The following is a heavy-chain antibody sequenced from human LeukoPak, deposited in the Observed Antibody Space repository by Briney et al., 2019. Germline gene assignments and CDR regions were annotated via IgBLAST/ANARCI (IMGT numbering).Heavy chain of an antibody. CDR3: ARDLRFLGLSGWFDP. D-gene: IGHD3-3*01. Sequence: ASVKVSCKASGYTFTGYYMHWVRQAPGQGLEWMGWINPNSGGTNYAQKFQGSVTMTRENSINTAYMELSRLRSDDTAVYYCARDLRFLGLSGWFDPWGQGTLVTVSS. CDR1: GYTFTGYY. V-gene: IGHV1-2*02. CDR2: INPNSGGT. J-gene: IGHJ5*02.